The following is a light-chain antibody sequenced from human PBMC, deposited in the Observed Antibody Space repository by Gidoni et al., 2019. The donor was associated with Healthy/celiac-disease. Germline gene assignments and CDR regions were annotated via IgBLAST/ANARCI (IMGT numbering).Light chain of an antibody. J-gene: IGKJ4*01. CDR2: DSS. V-gene: IGKV3-11*01. CDR1: QSVSSY. Sequence: EIVLTQSPATLSLSPGERATLSCRDSQSVSSYLAWYQQKPGQAPRLLIYDSSTRATGIPARFSGSGSGTDFSLTISSLEPEDFAVYYCQQRSNWPLLTFGGGTKVEIK. CDR3: QQRSNWPLLT.